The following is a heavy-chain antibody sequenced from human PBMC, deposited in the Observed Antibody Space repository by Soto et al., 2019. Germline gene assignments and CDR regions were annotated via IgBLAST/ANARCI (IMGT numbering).Heavy chain of an antibody. J-gene: IGHJ4*02. V-gene: IGHV1-18*04. CDR2: VSGYNGNT. CDR3: ARDEGSHGFDS. CDR1: GYTFTNYG. Sequence: ASVKVSCKASGYTFTNYGISWLRQAPGQGLEWMGWVSGYNGNTNYAQKLRGRVTMTTDTSTSTAYMELRTLRSDDTAVYYCARDEGSHGFDSWGQGTLVTVSS. D-gene: IGHD6-19*01.